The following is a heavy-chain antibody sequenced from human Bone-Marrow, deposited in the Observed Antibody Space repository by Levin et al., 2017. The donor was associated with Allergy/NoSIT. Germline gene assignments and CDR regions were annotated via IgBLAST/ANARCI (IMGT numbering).Heavy chain of an antibody. CDR3: AREGGGGYVDY. D-gene: IGHD2-15*01. CDR1: GYSISSGYY. V-gene: IGHV4-38-2*02. J-gene: IGHJ4*02. CDR2: IYHSGST. Sequence: PSETLSLTCAVSGYSISSGYYWGWIRQPPGKGLEWIGSIYHSGSTYYNPSLKSRVTISVDTSKNQFSLKLSSVTAADTAVYYCAREGGGGYVDYWGQGTLVTVSS.